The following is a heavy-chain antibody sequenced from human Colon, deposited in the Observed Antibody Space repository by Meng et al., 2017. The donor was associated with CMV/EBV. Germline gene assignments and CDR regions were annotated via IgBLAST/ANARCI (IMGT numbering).Heavy chain of an antibody. Sequence: ASVKVSCKASGYTFTNYYIHWVRQAPGQGLEWMGWIDPNSGGTNFAQNFQGRVSMTRDTSTTTAHMELTSLTSDDTALYYCAREGMSTPSAADSWGQGTLVTVSS. J-gene: IGHJ4*02. CDR1: GYTFTNYY. CDR3: AREGMSTPSAADS. D-gene: IGHD6-25*01. CDR2: IDPNSGGT. V-gene: IGHV1-2*02.